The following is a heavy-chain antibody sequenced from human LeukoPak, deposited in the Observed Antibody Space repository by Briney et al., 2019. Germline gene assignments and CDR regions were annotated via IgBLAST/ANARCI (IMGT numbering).Heavy chain of an antibody. D-gene: IGHD3-16*02. CDR2: IYSSGST. CDR3: TRRTYRADFDY. Sequence: SETLSLTCNVSGAFIISSNYYWAWIRQPPGQGLEWIGNIYSSGSTQYTPSLKSRVTISADMSKNQFFLKLTSATAADTAVYYCTRRTYRADFDYWGQGSLVTVSS. J-gene: IGHJ4*02. V-gene: IGHV4-39*01. CDR1: GAFIISSNYY.